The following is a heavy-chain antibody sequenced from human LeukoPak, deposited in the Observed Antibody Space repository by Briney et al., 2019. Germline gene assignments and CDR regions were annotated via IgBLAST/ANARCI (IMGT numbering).Heavy chain of an antibody. CDR2: IKQDGSEK. CDR1: GFTFSSYA. J-gene: IGHJ4*02. CDR3: ARLKRNGYYDSSGYYYFDY. Sequence: RPGGSLGLSCAASGFTFSSYAMHWVRQAPGKGLEWVANIKQDGSEKYYVDSVKGRFTISGDNAKNSLYLQMNSLRAEDTAVYYCARLKRNGYYDSSGYYYFDYWGQGTLVTVSS. V-gene: IGHV3-7*01. D-gene: IGHD3-22*01.